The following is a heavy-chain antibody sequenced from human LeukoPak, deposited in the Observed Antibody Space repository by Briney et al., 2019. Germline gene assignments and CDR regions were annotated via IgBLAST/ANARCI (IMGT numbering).Heavy chain of an antibody. D-gene: IGHD5-24*01. V-gene: IGHV3-7*04. Sequence: GGSLRLSCVASGFPFSSYWMTWVRQAPGKGLEWVANIKQDGSKKSYVDSVKGRFTISRDNAKNSLYLQMNSLRAGDTAIYYCTRVGYIDEGIDYWGQGTLVTVSS. CDR2: IKQDGSKK. CDR1: GFPFSSYW. CDR3: TRVGYIDEGIDY. J-gene: IGHJ4*02.